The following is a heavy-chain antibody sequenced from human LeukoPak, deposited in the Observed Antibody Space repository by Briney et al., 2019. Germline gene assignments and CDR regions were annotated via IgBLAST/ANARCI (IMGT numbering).Heavy chain of an antibody. CDR1: GFTVSGNY. V-gene: IGHV3-66*02. J-gene: IGHJ4*02. Sequence: PGGSLRFSCAASGFTVSGNYMSWVRQAPGKGLEWVSVIYSSDNTYYIDSVKGRFTISRDNSKNTLYLQMNSLRAEDTAVYYCAGRRVLDASFDYWGQGTLVTVSS. CDR2: IYSSDNT. CDR3: AGRRVLDASFDY. D-gene: IGHD3-16*01.